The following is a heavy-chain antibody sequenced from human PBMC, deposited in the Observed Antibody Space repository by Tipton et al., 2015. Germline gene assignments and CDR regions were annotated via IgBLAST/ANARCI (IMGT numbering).Heavy chain of an antibody. CDR1: GGSIGRDGYF. D-gene: IGHD2-2*01. CDR2: IYYNGIT. V-gene: IGHV4-30-4*08. CDR3: ARVMRDCSSTSCLLFDY. Sequence: TLSLTCTVSGGSIGRDGYFWTWIRQHPGKGLEWIGDIYYNGITYYNPSLRSRVTISVDTSKNQFSLKLSSVTAADTAVYYCARVMRDCSSTSCLLFDYWGKGTLVTVSS. J-gene: IGHJ4*02.